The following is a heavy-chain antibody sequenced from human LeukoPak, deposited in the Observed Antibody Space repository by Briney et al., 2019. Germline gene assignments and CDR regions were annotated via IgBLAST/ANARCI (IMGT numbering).Heavy chain of an antibody. V-gene: IGHV1-3*01. CDR3: AGYGDSRINYYYGMDV. CDR1: GYTFTSYA. D-gene: IGHD4-17*01. J-gene: IGHJ6*02. CDR2: INAGNGNT. Sequence: ASVKVSCKASGYTFTSYAMHWVRQAPGQRLEWMGWINAGNGNTKYSQKFQGRVTITRDTSASTAYMELSSLRSEDTAVYYCAGYGDSRINYYYGMDVWGQGTTVTVSS.